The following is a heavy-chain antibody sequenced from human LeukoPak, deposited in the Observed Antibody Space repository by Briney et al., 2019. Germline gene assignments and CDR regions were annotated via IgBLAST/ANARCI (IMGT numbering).Heavy chain of an antibody. CDR3: ARVPGGYGDYAAFDY. Sequence: SETPSLTCSVSGYSTSSGFYWGWIRQSPGKGLEWIGSISHSESTYYNPSLKSRVTISVDTSKNQFSLKLSSVTAADTAVYYCARVPGGYGDYAAFDYWGQGTLVTVSS. CDR2: ISHSEST. D-gene: IGHD4-17*01. V-gene: IGHV4-38-2*02. J-gene: IGHJ4*02. CDR1: GYSTSSGFY.